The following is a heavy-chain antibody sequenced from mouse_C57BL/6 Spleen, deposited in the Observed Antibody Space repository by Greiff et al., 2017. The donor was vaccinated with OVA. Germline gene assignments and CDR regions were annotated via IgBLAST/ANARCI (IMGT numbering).Heavy chain of an antibody. V-gene: IGHV1-15*01. CDR1: GYTFTDYE. CDR3: TSGSSYPAWFAY. J-gene: IGHJ3*01. CDR2: IDPETGGT. D-gene: IGHD1-1*01. Sequence: QVQLQQSGAELLRPGASVTLSCKASGYTFTDYEMHWVKQTPVHGLEWIGAIDPETGGTAYNQKFKGKAILTADKSSSTAYMELRSLTSEDSAVYYCTSGSSYPAWFAYWGQGTLVTVSA.